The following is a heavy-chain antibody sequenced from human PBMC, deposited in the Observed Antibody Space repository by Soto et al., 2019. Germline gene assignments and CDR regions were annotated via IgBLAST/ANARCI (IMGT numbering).Heavy chain of an antibody. Sequence: SETLSLTCAVYCGSFSGYYWSWIRQPPGKGLEWIGDINHSGSTNYNPSLKRRVTISVATSKNQVSLELTSVTAADTAVYYYARFSGTPHYFDSWGQGTLVTVAS. D-gene: IGHD2-2*01. J-gene: IGHJ4*02. CDR2: INHSGST. V-gene: IGHV4-34*01. CDR1: CGSFSGYY. CDR3: ARFSGTPHYFDS.